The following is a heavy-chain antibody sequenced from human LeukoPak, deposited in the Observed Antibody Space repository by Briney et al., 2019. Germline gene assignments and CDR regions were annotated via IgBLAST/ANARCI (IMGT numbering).Heavy chain of an antibody. CDR1: GFTFSAFA. V-gene: IGHV3-30*04. CDR3: AREKKGHITIFGVVIGTHGMDA. Sequence: QAGGSLRLSCAASGFTFSAFAMHWVRQAPGKGPEWLGVISRDESNKNYADSVQGRLTISRDNSKNTLYLQVNSLRAEDTAVYYCAREKKGHITIFGVVIGTHGMDAWGQGTTVIVSS. D-gene: IGHD3-3*01. J-gene: IGHJ6*02. CDR2: ISRDESNK.